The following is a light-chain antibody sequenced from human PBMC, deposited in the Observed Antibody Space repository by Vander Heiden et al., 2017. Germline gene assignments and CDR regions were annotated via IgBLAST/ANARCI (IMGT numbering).Light chain of an antibody. CDR2: GAA. V-gene: IGKV3-20*01. CDR3: QQYATSPCT. J-gene: IGKJ3*01. CDR1: QTVSENS. Sequence: EIVLTQSPGALSLSPWERATLHCRSSQTVSENSLAWYQQKPGQAPSLLIVGAASRPTGLPDRSRGSGSGADFTLTISRQEPEDFAVYYCQQYATSPCTFGPGTKLDI.